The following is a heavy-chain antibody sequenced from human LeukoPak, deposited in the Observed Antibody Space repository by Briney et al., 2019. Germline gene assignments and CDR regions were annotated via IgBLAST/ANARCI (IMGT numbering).Heavy chain of an antibody. J-gene: IGHJ3*02. CDR1: GGSISSYY. D-gene: IGHD3-9*01. V-gene: IGHV4-4*07. CDR2: IYTSGST. CDR3: ARARYDILTGYSDDAFDI. Sequence: SETLSLTCTVSGGSISSYYWSWIRQRAGKGLEWIGRIYTSGSTNYNPSLKSRVTMSVDTSKNQFSLKLSSVTAADTAVYYCARARYDILTGYSDDAFDIWGQGTMVTVSS.